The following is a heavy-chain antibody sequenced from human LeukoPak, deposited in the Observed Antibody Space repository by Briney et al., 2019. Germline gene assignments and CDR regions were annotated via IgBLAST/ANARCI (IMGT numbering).Heavy chain of an antibody. CDR3: ARDQSGSLDY. J-gene: IGHJ4*02. Sequence: GGSLRLSCAASGFTFSNTWMAWVRQAQGKGLEWVANINQDASTKHYVDSVKGRFTISRDNAKNSLYLQMNSLRAEDTAVYYCARDQSGSLDYWGQGTLVTVSS. CDR2: INQDASTK. D-gene: IGHD1-26*01. CDR1: GFTFSNTW. V-gene: IGHV3-7*01.